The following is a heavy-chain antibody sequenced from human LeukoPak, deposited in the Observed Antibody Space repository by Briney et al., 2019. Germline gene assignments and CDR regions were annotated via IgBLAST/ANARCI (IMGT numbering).Heavy chain of an antibody. CDR2: ISWNGGSI. CDR3: AKDRSRQLWPNSFGY. CDR1: GFTLDDYA. D-gene: IGHD5-18*01. Sequence: PGGSLRLSCAPAGFTLDDYAIHWVRQAPGKGLEWVSGISWNGGSIDHADSVEGRFTISRDNAKNSLYLQMNSLRAEDTALYYCAKDRSRQLWPNSFGYWGQGTLVTV. V-gene: IGHV3-9*01. J-gene: IGHJ4*02.